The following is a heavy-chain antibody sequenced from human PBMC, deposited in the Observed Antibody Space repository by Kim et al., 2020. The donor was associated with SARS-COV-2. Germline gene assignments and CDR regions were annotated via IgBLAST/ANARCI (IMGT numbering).Heavy chain of an antibody. CDR1: GYSFTTYW. D-gene: IGHD5-18*01. CDR3: AKQRDRYGPELQFDY. Sequence: GESLKISCKGSGYSFTTYWIGWVRQMPGKGLEWMGIIYPGDSDTRYSPSFQGQVTISADRSISTAYLQWRSLQASDTAMYYCAKQRDRYGPELQFDYWGQGTLVTVSS. V-gene: IGHV5-51*01. J-gene: IGHJ4*02. CDR2: IYPGDSDT.